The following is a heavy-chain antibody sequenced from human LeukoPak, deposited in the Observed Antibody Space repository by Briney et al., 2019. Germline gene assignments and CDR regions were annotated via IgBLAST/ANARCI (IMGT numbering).Heavy chain of an antibody. J-gene: IGHJ4*02. CDR1: GFTFSSYA. CDR3: AKAATRLVGGGGASYFDY. Sequence: GGSLRLSCAASGFTFSSYAMSWVRQAPGKGLEWVSAISGSGGSTYYADSVKGRITISRDNSKNTLYLQMNSLRAEDTAVYYCAKAATRLVGGGGASYFDYWGQGTLVTVSS. D-gene: IGHD4-23*01. CDR2: ISGSGGST. V-gene: IGHV3-23*01.